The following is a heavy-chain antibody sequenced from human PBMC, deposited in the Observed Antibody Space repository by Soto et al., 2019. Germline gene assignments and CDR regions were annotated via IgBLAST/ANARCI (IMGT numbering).Heavy chain of an antibody. CDR2: ISGYNGNT. V-gene: IGHV1-18*01. Sequence: QVQLVQSRGEVKKPGASVKVSCKTSGYSFTTYGISWVRQAPGQGLEWMGWISGYNGNTNYAQKLQGRVTMTTDTSRSTAYMELRSLRSDDTAVYYCAREGPAPYYSYGMDVWGQGSPVTVSS. J-gene: IGHJ6*02. CDR1: GYSFTTYG. CDR3: AREGPAPYYSYGMDV.